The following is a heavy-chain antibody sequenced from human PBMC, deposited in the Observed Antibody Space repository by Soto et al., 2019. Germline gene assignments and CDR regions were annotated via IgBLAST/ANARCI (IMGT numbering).Heavy chain of an antibody. V-gene: IGHV1-69*01. CDR2: VIPIFGTA. CDR1: GGTFSSYA. CDR3: ASEPPAAYYYDSSGYRPFDY. Sequence: QVQLVQSGAEVKKPGSSVKVSCKASGGTFSSYAISWVRQAPGQGLEWMGGVIPIFGTANYAQKFQGRVTITADESTSTDYMELSSLRSEDTAVYYCASEPPAAYYYDSSGYRPFDYWGQGTLVTVSS. J-gene: IGHJ4*02. D-gene: IGHD3-22*01.